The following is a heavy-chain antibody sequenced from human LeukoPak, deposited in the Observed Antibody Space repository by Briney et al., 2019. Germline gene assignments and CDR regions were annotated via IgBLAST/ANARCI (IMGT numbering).Heavy chain of an antibody. J-gene: IGHJ4*02. CDR3: VRKSATRRTSEFDY. CDR1: GYTFSDYY. CDR2: ITPNSGGT. D-gene: IGHD2-15*01. Sequence: ATVKVSCKASGYTFSDYYIHWVRQAPGQGLEWMGWITPNSGGTKYALRFQGRVTMTRDTSISTAYMDLSSLGSDDTAIFYCVRKSATRRTSEFDYRGQGNPATVSS. V-gene: IGHV1-2*02.